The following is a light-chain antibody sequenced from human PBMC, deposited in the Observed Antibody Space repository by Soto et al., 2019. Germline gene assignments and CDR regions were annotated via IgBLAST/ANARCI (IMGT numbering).Light chain of an antibody. Sequence: VLAQSPATLSLSPGERATLSCRASQSIHTSLAWYQQKPGQPPRLVVYDSTLRANGVPDRFGGSRSGTEFTLTINNLEPEDFAVYYCQQRNVWPPITCGQGTRLE. V-gene: IGKV3-11*01. J-gene: IGKJ5*01. CDR3: QQRNVWPPIT. CDR1: QSIHTS. CDR2: DST.